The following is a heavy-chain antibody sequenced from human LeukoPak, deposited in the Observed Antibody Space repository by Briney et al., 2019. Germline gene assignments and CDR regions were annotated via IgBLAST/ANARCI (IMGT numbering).Heavy chain of an antibody. J-gene: IGHJ6*03. CDR3: ARQNSGSRHYYYYYYMDV. D-gene: IGHD1-26*01. CDR2: IYYSGST. Sequence: SETLSLTCTVSGGSISSYYWSWIRQPPGKGLEWIGYIYYSGSTNYNPSLKSRVTISVDTSKNQFSLKLSSVTAADTAVYYCARQNSGSRHYYYYYYMDVWGKGTTVTISS. CDR1: GGSISSYY. V-gene: IGHV4-59*08.